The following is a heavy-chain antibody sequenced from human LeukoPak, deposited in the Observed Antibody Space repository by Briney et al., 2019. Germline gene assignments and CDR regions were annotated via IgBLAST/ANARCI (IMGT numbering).Heavy chain of an antibody. D-gene: IGHD2-8*01. V-gene: IGHV3-66*02. CDR3: ARVYLERLTAGYFDH. Sequence: GGSLRLSCVASGITVSSNYMSWVRQAPGKGLEWVSIIYSGGATFYADSVKGRFTISRDNSKSTLYLQMNSLRDDDSAAYFCARVYLERLTAGYFDHWGQGTQVTVSP. CDR1: GITVSSNY. CDR2: IYSGGAT. J-gene: IGHJ4*02.